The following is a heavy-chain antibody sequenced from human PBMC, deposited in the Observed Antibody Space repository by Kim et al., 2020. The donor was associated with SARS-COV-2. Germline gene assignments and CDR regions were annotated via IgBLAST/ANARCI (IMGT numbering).Heavy chain of an antibody. CDR1: GYTFTSYD. CDR2: MNPNSGNT. J-gene: IGHJ6*02. CDR3: ARDGVRVYDILTGYYRHGMGV. Sequence: ASVKVSCKASGYTFTSYDINWVRQATGQGLEWMGWMNPNSGNTGYAQKFQGRVTMTRHTSISTAYMDLSSLRYEDPAVYYCARDGVRVYDILTGYYRHGMGVWGQGTTVAGSS. V-gene: IGHV1-8*01. D-gene: IGHD3-9*01.